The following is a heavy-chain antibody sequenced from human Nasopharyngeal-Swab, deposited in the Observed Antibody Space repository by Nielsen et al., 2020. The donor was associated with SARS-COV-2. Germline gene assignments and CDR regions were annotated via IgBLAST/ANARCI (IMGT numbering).Heavy chain of an antibody. Sequence: WIRQPPGKGLEWIGYIYYSGSTNYNPSLKSRVTISVDTSKNQFSLKLSSVTAADPAVYYCARGRAAAVDYWGQGTLVTVSS. D-gene: IGHD6-13*01. V-gene: IGHV4-59*01. CDR3: ARGRAAAVDY. CDR2: IYYSGST. J-gene: IGHJ4*02.